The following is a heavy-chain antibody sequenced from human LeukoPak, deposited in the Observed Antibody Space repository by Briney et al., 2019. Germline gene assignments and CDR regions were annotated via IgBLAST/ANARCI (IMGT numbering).Heavy chain of an antibody. J-gene: IGHJ4*02. D-gene: IGHD1-26*01. Sequence: ASVKVSCKVSGYTLTELSMHWVRQAPGNGLEWMGGFDPEDGETIYAQKFQGRVTMTEDTSTDTAYMELSSLRSEDTAVYYCATDLKRIVGATSFDYWGQGTLVTVSS. CDR2: FDPEDGET. CDR1: GYTLTELS. V-gene: IGHV1-24*01. CDR3: ATDLKRIVGATSFDY.